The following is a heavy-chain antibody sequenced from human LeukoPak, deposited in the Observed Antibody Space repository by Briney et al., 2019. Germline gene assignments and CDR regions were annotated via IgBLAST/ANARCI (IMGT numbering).Heavy chain of an antibody. V-gene: IGHV1-69*05. Sequence: SVKVSCKASGGTFSSYAISWVRQTPGQGLEWMGGIIPIFGTANYAQKFQGRVTMTRDMSTSTVYMELSSLRSEDTAVYYCARGDFGVVRKTKNNWFDPWGQGTLVTVSS. D-gene: IGHD3-3*01. CDR3: ARGDFGVVRKTKNNWFDP. CDR2: IIPIFGTA. CDR1: GGTFSSYA. J-gene: IGHJ5*02.